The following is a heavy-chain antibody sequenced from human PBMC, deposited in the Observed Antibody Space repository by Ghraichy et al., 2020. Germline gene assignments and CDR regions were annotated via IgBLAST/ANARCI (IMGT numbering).Heavy chain of an antibody. Sequence: ASVKVSCKASGYTFTGYYMHWVRQAPGQGLEWMGWINPNSGGTNYAQKFQGRVTMTRDTSISTAYMELSRLRSDDTAVYYCARDGFDYGDFLNWFDPWGQGTLVTVSS. CDR2: INPNSGGT. CDR3: ARDGFDYGDFLNWFDP. V-gene: IGHV1-2*02. J-gene: IGHJ5*02. D-gene: IGHD4-17*01. CDR1: GYTFTGYY.